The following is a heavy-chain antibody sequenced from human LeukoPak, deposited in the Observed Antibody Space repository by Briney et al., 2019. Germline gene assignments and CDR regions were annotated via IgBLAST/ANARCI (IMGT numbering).Heavy chain of an antibody. Sequence: ASVKVSCKASVYTFTDYYMHWVRQAPGQGFEWMGCINPNDGDTNYAQKFQGRVTMTRDTSISTAHMEVSKLRSDDTAVYYCARANFLYCTSSTCLFDYWGQGTLVTVSS. CDR2: INPNDGDT. J-gene: IGHJ4*02. CDR3: ARANFLYCTSSTCLFDY. D-gene: IGHD2-2*01. V-gene: IGHV1-2*02. CDR1: VYTFTDYY.